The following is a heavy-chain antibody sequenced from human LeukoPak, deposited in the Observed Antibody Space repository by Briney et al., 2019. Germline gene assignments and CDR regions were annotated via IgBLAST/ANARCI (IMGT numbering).Heavy chain of an antibody. CDR1: GFTITNYA. Sequence: GGSPRLSCAASGFTITNYAMSWDRQAPGKGLEWVSVIRGVGDTTYYADSVKGRFTLSRDKSKNTLYLQMNSLRAEDTAAYYCAKSLIEYSGSSYDYDFDYWGQGTLVTVSS. D-gene: IGHD6-6*01. CDR2: IRGVGDTT. J-gene: IGHJ4*02. CDR3: AKSLIEYSGSSYDYDFDY. V-gene: IGHV3-23*01.